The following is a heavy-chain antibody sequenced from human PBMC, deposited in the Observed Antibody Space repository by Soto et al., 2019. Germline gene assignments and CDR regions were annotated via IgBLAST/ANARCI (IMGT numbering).Heavy chain of an antibody. D-gene: IGHD6-13*01. V-gene: IGHV1-18*01. CDR1: GYTFTSYG. Sequence: ASVKVSCKASGYTFTSYGISWVRQAPGQGLEWMGWISAYNGNTNYAQKLQGRVTMTTDTSTSTAYMELRSLRSDDTAVYYCARVGYSSSWYNWFDSWGQGTLVTVSS. CDR2: ISAYNGNT. J-gene: IGHJ5*01. CDR3: ARVGYSSSWYNWFDS.